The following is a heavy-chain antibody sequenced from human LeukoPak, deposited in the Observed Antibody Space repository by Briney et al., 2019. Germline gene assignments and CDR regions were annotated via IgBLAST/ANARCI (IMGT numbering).Heavy chain of an antibody. CDR1: GYTFTNYD. V-gene: IGHV1-8*03. CDR3: ARGPAYSNYGASYYCYMDV. D-gene: IGHD4-11*01. Sequence: ASVKLSCKASGYTFTNYDINWVRQAHGQGHERMGWMNTNSGNTSNAHKYQVRGTITRDTSINTAYMELSSLRLEDSAVYYCARGPAYSNYGASYYCYMDVWGKGTTVTVSS. J-gene: IGHJ6*03. CDR2: MNTNSGNT.